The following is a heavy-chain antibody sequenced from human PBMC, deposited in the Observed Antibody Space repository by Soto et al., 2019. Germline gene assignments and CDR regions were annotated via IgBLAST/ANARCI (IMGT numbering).Heavy chain of an antibody. CDR2: IKEDGSEK. Sequence: PGGSLRLSCAASGFIFSYYLMNWVRQAPGKGLEWVANIKEDGSEKYYVDSVKGRFTISRDNAKNSLYLQMNSLRAEDTAVYYCAKIGSSTWYTWAFDVWGQGTMVTVSS. V-gene: IGHV3-7*01. D-gene: IGHD6-13*01. J-gene: IGHJ3*01. CDR1: GFIFSYYL. CDR3: AKIGSSTWYTWAFDV.